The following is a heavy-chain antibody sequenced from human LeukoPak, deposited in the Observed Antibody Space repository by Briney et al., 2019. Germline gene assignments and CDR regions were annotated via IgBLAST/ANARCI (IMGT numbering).Heavy chain of an antibody. CDR2: IYYSGST. V-gene: IGHV4-59*01. Sequence: SETLSLTCTVSGGPISSYYWSWIRQPPGKGLEWIGYIYYSGSTNYNPSLKSRVTISVDTSKNQFSLKLSSVTAADTAVYYCARGETYYDILTGYSPVNWFDPWGQGTLVTVSS. CDR1: GGPISSYY. D-gene: IGHD3-9*01. J-gene: IGHJ5*02. CDR3: ARGETYYDILTGYSPVNWFDP.